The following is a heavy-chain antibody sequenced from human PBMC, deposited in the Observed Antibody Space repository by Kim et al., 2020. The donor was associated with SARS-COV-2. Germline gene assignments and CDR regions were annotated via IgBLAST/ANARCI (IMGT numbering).Heavy chain of an antibody. CDR1: GGSISSSSYY. D-gene: IGHD6-13*01. J-gene: IGHJ6*02. V-gene: IGHV4-39*01. CDR2: IYYSGST. CDR3: ARHDGYSSSWYPVGDYYYYGMDV. Sequence: SETLSLTCTVSGGSISSSSYYWGWIRQPPGKGLEWIGSIYYSGSTYYNPSLKSRVTISVDTSKNQFSLKLSSVTAADTAVYYCARHDGYSSSWYPVGDYYYYGMDVWGQGTTVTVSS.